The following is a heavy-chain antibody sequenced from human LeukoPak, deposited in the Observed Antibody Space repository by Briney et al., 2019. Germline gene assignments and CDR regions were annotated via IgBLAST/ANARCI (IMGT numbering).Heavy chain of an antibody. J-gene: IGHJ4*02. CDR1: GLTFSSNA. D-gene: IGHD4-11*01. CDR2: ISGSGGTT. V-gene: IGHV3-23*01. CDR3: ARGLHLPDYLSPY. Sequence: HPGGSLRLSCAASGLTFSSNAMSWVRQAPGKGLEWVSAISGSGGTTYYADSVKGRFTISRDNSKNTLYLQMNSLRAEDTAVYYCARGLHLPDYLSPYWGQGTLVTVSS.